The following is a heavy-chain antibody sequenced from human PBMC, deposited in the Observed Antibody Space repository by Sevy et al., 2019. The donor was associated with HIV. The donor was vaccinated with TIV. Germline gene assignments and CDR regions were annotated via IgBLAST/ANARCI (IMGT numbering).Heavy chain of an antibody. V-gene: IGHV3-23*01. CDR2: ISSSGGST. D-gene: IGHD3-3*01. CDR3: AKGGDFWSGYYSYDFDY. CDR1: GFTFSSYA. Sequence: GGSLRLSCAASGFTFSSYAMSWVRQAPGKGLEWVSAISSSGGSTYYADSVKGRFTISRDNSKNTLYLQMNSLRAEDTAVYYCAKGGDFWSGYYSYDFDYWGQGTLVTVSS. J-gene: IGHJ4*02.